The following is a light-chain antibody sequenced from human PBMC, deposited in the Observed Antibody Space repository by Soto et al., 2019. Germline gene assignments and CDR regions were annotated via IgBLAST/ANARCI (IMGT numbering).Light chain of an antibody. CDR1: QSVSSSY. V-gene: IGKV3-20*01. J-gene: IGKJ5*01. CDR3: QQYGSSPAIT. CDR2: GAS. Sequence: EIVLPESPGTMSLSPGERGTLSRRASQSVSSSYLAWYQQKPGQAPRLLIYGASSRATGIPDRFSGSGSGTDFTLTIRRLEPEDFAVYYCQQYGSSPAITFGQGKRLEIK.